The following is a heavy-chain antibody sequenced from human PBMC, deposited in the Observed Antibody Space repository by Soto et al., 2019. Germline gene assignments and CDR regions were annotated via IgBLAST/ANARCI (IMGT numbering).Heavy chain of an antibody. J-gene: IGHJ6*03. Sequence: EVQLVESGGGLVQPGGSLRLSCAASGFTFSNYWMYWVRQAPGKGLVWVSRTNSDGSTSSYADSVKGRFTISRDNAKTTLYLQMNSLSAEDTAVYYCARGDCVGGSCYSLAGSFYYDMDVWGKGTTVTVFS. D-gene: IGHD2-15*01. CDR1: GFTFSNYW. CDR2: TNSDGSTS. V-gene: IGHV3-74*01. CDR3: ARGDCVGGSCYSLAGSFYYDMDV.